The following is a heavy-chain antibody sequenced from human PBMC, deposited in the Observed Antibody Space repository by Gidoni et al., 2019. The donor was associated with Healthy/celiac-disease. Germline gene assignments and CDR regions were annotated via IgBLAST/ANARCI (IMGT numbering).Heavy chain of an antibody. Sequence: QVQLQQWGAGLLKPSETLSLTCAVYGGSFRGYYWSWIRQPPGKGLEWIGEINHSGSTNYNPSLKSRVTISVDTSKNQFSLKLSSVTAADTAVYYCARVRSYYYDSSGPEYYFDYWGQGTLVTVSS. V-gene: IGHV4-34*01. CDR3: ARVRSYYYDSSGPEYYFDY. CDR1: GGSFRGYY. D-gene: IGHD3-22*01. J-gene: IGHJ4*02. CDR2: INHSGST.